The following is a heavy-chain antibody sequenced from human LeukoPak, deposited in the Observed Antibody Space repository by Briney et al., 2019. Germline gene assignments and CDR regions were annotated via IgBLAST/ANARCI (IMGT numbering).Heavy chain of an antibody. D-gene: IGHD6-19*01. CDR1: GFTFSDYY. CDR3: ARAPYSSGTIDY. J-gene: IGHJ4*02. V-gene: IGHV3-11*04. Sequence: GGSLRLSCAASGFTFSDYYMSWIRQAPGKGLEWVSYISSSGSTIYYADSAKGRFTISRDNSKNTLYLQMNSLRAEDTAVYYCARAPYSSGTIDYWGQGTLVTVSS. CDR2: ISSSGSTI.